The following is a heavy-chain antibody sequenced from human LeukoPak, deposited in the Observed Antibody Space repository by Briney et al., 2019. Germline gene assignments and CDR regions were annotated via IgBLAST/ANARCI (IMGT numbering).Heavy chain of an antibody. CDR3: AREGCSGGSCYVHAGVDY. V-gene: IGHV3-30*02. CDR1: GFTVSTYG. J-gene: IGHJ4*02. CDR2: IRGDGTNK. Sequence: PGGSLRLSCAASGFTVSTYGMHWVRQAPGKGLEWVAFIRGDGTNKYYADSVKGRFTISRDNAKNSLYLQMNSLRAEDTAVYYCAREGCSGGSCYVHAGVDYWGQGTLVTVSS. D-gene: IGHD2-15*01.